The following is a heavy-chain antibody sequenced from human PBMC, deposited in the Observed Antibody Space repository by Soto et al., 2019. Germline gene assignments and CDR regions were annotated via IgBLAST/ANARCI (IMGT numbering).Heavy chain of an antibody. V-gene: IGHV3-33*01. CDR1: GFTFSSYG. CDR2: IWYDGSNK. D-gene: IGHD3-16*01. CDR3: ARERLFRGNNHWFDP. Sequence: GGSLRLSCAASGFTFSSYGMHWVRQAPGKGLEWVAVIWYDGSNKYYADSVKGRFTISRDNSKNTLYLQMNSLRAEDTAVYYCARERLFRGNNHWFDPWGQGTLVTVSS. J-gene: IGHJ5*02.